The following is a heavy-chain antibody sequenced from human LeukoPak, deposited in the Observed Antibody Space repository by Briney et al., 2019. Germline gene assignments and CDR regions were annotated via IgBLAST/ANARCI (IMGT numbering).Heavy chain of an antibody. CDR2: INSDRSST. Sequence: GGSLRLSCAASGFTFSSYWMHWVRQAPGKGLVWVSRINSDRSSTSYADSVKGRFTISRDNAKNTLYLQMNSLRAEDTAVYYCARDTYSSGWYVSDYWGQGTLVTVSS. CDR3: ARDTYSSGWYVSDY. CDR1: GFTFSSYW. D-gene: IGHD6-19*01. J-gene: IGHJ4*02. V-gene: IGHV3-74*01.